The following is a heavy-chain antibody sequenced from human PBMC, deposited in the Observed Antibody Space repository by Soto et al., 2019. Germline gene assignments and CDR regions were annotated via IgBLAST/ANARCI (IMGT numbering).Heavy chain of an antibody. CDR1: GFTFSSYV. Sequence: PGGSLRLSCAASGFTFSSYVMHWVRQAPGKGLERVAVIWYDGSNKYYADSVKGRFTISRDNSKNTLYLQMNSLRAEDTAVYYCARDGYCSGGSCYSVPVFDYWGQGTLVTVSS. D-gene: IGHD2-15*01. V-gene: IGHV3-33*01. CDR2: IWYDGSNK. CDR3: ARDGYCSGGSCYSVPVFDY. J-gene: IGHJ4*02.